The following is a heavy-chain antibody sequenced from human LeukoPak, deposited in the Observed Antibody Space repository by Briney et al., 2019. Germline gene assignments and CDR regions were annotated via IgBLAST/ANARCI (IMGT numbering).Heavy chain of an antibody. CDR2: INASGGTT. J-gene: IGHJ4*02. Sequence: ASVKDSCKASGYTFSSYYMHWVRQAPGQGLEWMGVINASGGTTSYAQRFQGRVTMTRDTSTSTVYMELSSLRSGDTAVYYCARNYYYGRSGYYLYFFDYWGEGTQVTVSS. CDR1: GYTFSSYY. V-gene: IGHV1-46*01. D-gene: IGHD3-22*01. CDR3: ARNYYYGRSGYYLYFFDY.